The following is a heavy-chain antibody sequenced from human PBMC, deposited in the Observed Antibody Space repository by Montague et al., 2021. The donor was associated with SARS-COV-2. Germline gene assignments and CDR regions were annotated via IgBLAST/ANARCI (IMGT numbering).Heavy chain of an antibody. V-gene: IGHV4-39*07. D-gene: IGHD7-27*01. CDR1: GGSIGTSSHS. CDR2: IYSSGTT. CDR3: ARFREAGDVLDY. J-gene: IGHJ4*02. Sequence: SETLSLTCTVSGGSIGTSSHSWGWVRQPPGKGLEWIGIIYSSGTTSYIPSLKSRLTISSDTSKNQFSLRLASVTAADTAVYYCARFREAGDVLDYWGQGNPVTVSS.